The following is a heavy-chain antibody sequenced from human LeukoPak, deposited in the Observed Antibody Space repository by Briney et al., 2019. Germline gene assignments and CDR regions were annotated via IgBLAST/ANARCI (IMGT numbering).Heavy chain of an antibody. CDR1: GYSFTSYW. J-gene: IGHJ6*03. CDR3: ARLGAVANYYYCMDV. V-gene: IGHV5-51*01. Sequence: GESLKISCKGSGYSFTSYWIGWVRQMPGKGLEWMGIIYPGDSDTRYSPSFQGQVTISADKSISTAYLQWSSLKASDTAMYYCARLGAVANYYYCMDVWGKGTTVTVSS. D-gene: IGHD6-19*01. CDR2: IYPGDSDT.